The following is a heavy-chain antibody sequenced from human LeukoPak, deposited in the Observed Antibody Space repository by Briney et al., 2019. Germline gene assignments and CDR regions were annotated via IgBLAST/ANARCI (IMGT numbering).Heavy chain of an antibody. D-gene: IGHD3-22*01. J-gene: IGHJ4*02. CDR1: GGSISSYY. CDR3: ARGVSYYYESSGYLFDY. V-gene: IGHV4-59*01. CDR2: IYYSGST. Sequence: SEALSLTCTVSGGSISSYYWSWIRQPPGKGLEWIGFIYYSGSTNYIPSLKRRVSISVDTSKNQFSLKLSSVTAADTAVYYCARGVSYYYESSGYLFDYWGQGTLVTVSS.